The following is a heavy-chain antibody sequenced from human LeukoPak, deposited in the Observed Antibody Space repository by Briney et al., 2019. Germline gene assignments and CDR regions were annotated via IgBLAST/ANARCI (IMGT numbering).Heavy chain of an antibody. D-gene: IGHD1-26*01. V-gene: IGHV4-39*01. CDR1: GGSISSSSFY. J-gene: IGHJ5*02. CDR3: ARRGLGFGP. Sequence: PSETLSLTCTVSGGSISSSSFYWRWIRQSPGTGLEWIGSIYYSGTTYHSPSLESRVTMSVDTSRNQFSLKLSSVTAADTAIYYCARRGLGFGPWGQGTLVTVSS. CDR2: IYYSGTT.